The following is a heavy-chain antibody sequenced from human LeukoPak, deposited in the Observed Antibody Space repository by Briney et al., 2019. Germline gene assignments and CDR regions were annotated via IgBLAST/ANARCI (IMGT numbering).Heavy chain of an antibody. Sequence: SETLSLTCTVSGGSISSGDYYWSWIRQPPGKGLEWIAYMYYSGSTYYNLSLKSRVTMSADTSKNQLSLKLSSVTAADTAVYYCARPYYYDSRIDPWGQGILVTVSS. D-gene: IGHD3-22*01. CDR1: GGSISSGDYY. CDR3: ARPYYYDSRIDP. V-gene: IGHV4-30-4*01. CDR2: MYYSGST. J-gene: IGHJ5*02.